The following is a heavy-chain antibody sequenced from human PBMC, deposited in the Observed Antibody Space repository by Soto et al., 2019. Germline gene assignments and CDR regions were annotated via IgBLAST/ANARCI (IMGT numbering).Heavy chain of an antibody. J-gene: IGHJ6*02. Sequence: LRLSCAASGFTFGSYGMHWVRQAPGKGLEWVAVIWYDGSNKYYADSVKGRFTISRDNSKNTLYLQMNSLRAEDTAVYYCAREYSSSGHFYYYGMDVWGQGTTVTVSS. CDR3: AREYSSSGHFYYYGMDV. D-gene: IGHD6-6*01. V-gene: IGHV3-33*01. CDR2: IWYDGSNK. CDR1: GFTFGSYG.